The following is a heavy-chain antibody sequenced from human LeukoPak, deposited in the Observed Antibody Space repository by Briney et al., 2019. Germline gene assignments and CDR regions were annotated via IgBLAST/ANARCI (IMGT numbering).Heavy chain of an antibody. Sequence: SQTLSLTCTVSGGSISSGGQYWSWTRQPPGKGLEWIGEITHRGSTNYNPSLKSRVTISVDTSKNQFSLKLNSVTAADTAVYYCARYDIVATNWFDPWGQGTLVTVSS. V-gene: IGHV4-30-2*01. CDR2: ITHRGST. CDR3: ARYDIVATNWFDP. J-gene: IGHJ5*02. D-gene: IGHD5-12*01. CDR1: GGSISSGGQY.